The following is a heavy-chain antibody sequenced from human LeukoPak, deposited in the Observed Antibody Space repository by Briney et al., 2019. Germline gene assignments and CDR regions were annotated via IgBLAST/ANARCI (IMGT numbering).Heavy chain of an antibody. D-gene: IGHD4-23*01. J-gene: IGHJ3*02. CDR3: ARETAVVTPGRSDVFDI. CDR2: IYYSGST. CDR1: GGSIGSHY. V-gene: IGHV4-59*11. Sequence: PSETLSLTCTVSGGSIGSHYWTWIRQPPGKGLEWIGYIYYSGSTDYNPSLKSRVTISVDTSKRQFSLKLSSVTAADTAVYFCARETAVVTPGRSDVFDIWGQGTMVTVSS.